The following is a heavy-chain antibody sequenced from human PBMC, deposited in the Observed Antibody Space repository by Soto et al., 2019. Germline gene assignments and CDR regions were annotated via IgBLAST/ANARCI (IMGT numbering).Heavy chain of an antibody. CDR3: ARASEIIYFDY. CDR2: IYYSGST. V-gene: IGHV4-39*01. Sequence: QLQLQESGPGLVKPSETLSLTCTVSGGSISSSSYYWGWIRQPPGKGLEWIGRIYYSGSTYYNPSLKSRVTLPVDTSQNQFSLKLSSVTAADTAVYYCARASEIIYFDYWGQGTLVTVSS. J-gene: IGHJ4*02. CDR1: GGSISSSSYY.